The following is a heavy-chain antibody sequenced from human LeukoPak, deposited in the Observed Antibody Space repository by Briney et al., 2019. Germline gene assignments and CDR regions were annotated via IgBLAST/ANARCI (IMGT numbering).Heavy chain of an antibody. CDR3: ARSQVWFGESEGYFDY. Sequence: PGGSLRLSCAASGFTFSSYWMSWVRQVPGKGLEWVANIKQDGSEKYYVDSVKGRFTISRDNAKNSLYLQMNSLRAEDTAVYYCARSQVWFGESEGYFDYWGQGTLVTVSS. CDR1: GFTFSSYW. J-gene: IGHJ4*02. CDR2: IKQDGSEK. D-gene: IGHD3-10*01. V-gene: IGHV3-7*01.